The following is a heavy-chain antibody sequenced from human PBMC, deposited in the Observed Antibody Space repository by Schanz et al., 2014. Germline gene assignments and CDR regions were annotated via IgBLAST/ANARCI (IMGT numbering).Heavy chain of an antibody. D-gene: IGHD3-22*01. CDR3: AREDYLDSSGYSCGY. V-gene: IGHV7-4-1*02. CDR1: GYTFTSYS. J-gene: IGHJ4*02. Sequence: QVQLVQSGSELKKPGASVKVSCKASGYTFTSYSMNWVRQTPGQGIEWMGWINTPTGNPTYAQGFTGRFVFSLDTSVSTAYLQISSLKADATAVYYCAREDYLDSSGYSCGYWGQGTLVTVSS. CDR2: INTPTGNP.